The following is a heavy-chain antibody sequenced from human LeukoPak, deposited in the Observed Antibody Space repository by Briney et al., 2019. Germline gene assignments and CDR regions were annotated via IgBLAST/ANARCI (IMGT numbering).Heavy chain of an antibody. J-gene: IGHJ3*02. D-gene: IGHD3-3*01. CDR3: ASVVGGYYPPVEAFDM. Sequence: GGSLTLSCSASGPSFSSWWLHWLRQAAAKGLVWVSCVNRVGRSTSYADSVKGRFTIFRDNAQNTLYLQMNSLRAEDTAVYYCASVVGGYYPPVEAFDMWGQGTMVTVSS. V-gene: IGHV3-74*01. CDR2: VNRVGRST. CDR1: GPSFSSWW.